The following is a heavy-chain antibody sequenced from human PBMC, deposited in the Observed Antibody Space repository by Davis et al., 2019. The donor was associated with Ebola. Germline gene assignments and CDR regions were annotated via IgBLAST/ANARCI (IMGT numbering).Heavy chain of an antibody. CDR1: GYTFTSYD. V-gene: IGHV1-69*04. J-gene: IGHJ4*02. Sequence: SVKVSCKASGYTFTSYDINWVRQATGQGLEWMGRIIPILGIANYAQKFQGRVTITADKSTSTAYMELSSLRSEDTAVYYCARSPYSSGWTVDYWGQGTLVTVSS. D-gene: IGHD6-19*01. CDR3: ARSPYSSGWTVDY. CDR2: IIPILGIA.